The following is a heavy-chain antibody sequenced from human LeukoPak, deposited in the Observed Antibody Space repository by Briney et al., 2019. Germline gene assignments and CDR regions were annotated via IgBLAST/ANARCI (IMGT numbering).Heavy chain of an antibody. V-gene: IGHV1-69*05. D-gene: IGHD5-12*01. Sequence: SVKVSCKASGGTFSSYAISWVRQAPGQGLEWMGGIIPIFGTANYAQKFQGRVTITTDESTSTAYMELSSLRSEDTAVYYCAGGQGYSGYDLDAFDIWGQGTMVTVSS. CDR3: AGGQGYSGYDLDAFDI. CDR1: GGTFSSYA. J-gene: IGHJ3*02. CDR2: IIPIFGTA.